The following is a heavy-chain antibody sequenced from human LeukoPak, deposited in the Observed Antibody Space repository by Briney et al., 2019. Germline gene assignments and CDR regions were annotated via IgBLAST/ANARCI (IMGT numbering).Heavy chain of an antibody. Sequence: ASVKVSCKASGYTFTSYDINWVRQATGQGLEWMGWMNPNSGNTGQAQKFQGRITMTRNTSMSTAYMELSSLRPEDTAVYYCAKYKSGDYFDSGKRYYFDQWGQGTPVTVSS. CDR2: MNPNSGNT. CDR1: GYTFTSYD. D-gene: IGHD3-9*01. J-gene: IGHJ4*02. V-gene: IGHV1-8*01. CDR3: AKYKSGDYFDSGKRYYFDQ.